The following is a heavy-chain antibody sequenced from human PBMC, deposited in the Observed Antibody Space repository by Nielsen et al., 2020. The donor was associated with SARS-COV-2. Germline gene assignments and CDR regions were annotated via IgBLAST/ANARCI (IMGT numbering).Heavy chain of an antibody. CDR3: AKASPPGYCSGGSCYQYFQH. D-gene: IGHD2-15*01. V-gene: IGHV3-9*01. Sequence: SLKISCAASGFTFDDYAMHWVRQAPGKGLERVSGISWNSGSIGYADSVKGRFTISRDNAKNSLYLQMNSLRAEDTALYYCAKASPPGYCSGGSCYQYFQHWGQGTLVTVSS. CDR2: ISWNSGSI. J-gene: IGHJ1*01. CDR1: GFTFDDYA.